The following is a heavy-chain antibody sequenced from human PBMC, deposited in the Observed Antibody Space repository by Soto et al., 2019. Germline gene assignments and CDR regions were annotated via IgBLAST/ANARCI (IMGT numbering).Heavy chain of an antibody. CDR1: GFTFSDYY. Sequence: GGSLRLSCAASGFTFSDYYMSWIRQAPGKGLEWVSYISSSGSTIYYADSVKGRFTISRDNAKNSLYLQMNSLRAEDTAVYYCARDTAFGELSFDYWGQGTLVTVSS. J-gene: IGHJ4*02. D-gene: IGHD3-10*01. CDR3: ARDTAFGELSFDY. V-gene: IGHV3-11*01. CDR2: ISSSGSTI.